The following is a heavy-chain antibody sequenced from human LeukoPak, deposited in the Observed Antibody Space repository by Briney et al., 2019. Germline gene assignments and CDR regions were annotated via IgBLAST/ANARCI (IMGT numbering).Heavy chain of an antibody. CDR3: ARGGGATMRVWFDP. D-gene: IGHD1-26*01. CDR1: GYTFTGYY. Sequence: ASVKVSCKASGYTFTGYYMHWVRQAPGQGLEWMGWINPNSGCTNYAQKLQGRVTMTRDTSISTAYMELSRLRSDDTAVYYCARGGGATMRVWFDPWGQGTLVTVSS. CDR2: INPNSGCT. J-gene: IGHJ5*02. V-gene: IGHV1-2*02.